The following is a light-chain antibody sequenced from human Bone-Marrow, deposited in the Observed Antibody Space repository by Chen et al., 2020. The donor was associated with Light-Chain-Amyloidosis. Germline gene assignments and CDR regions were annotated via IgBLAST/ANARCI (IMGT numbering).Light chain of an antibody. V-gene: IGLV6-57*03. Sequence: NFMLTQSHSVSESPGKTVIISCTRRSGRIATNYVQWYQQRPGSAPTTVIYEDDQRPSGVPDRFSGSIDRSSNTASRTISGLKTEDEADYYCQSYQGSSQGVFGGGTKLTVL. J-gene: IGLJ3*02. CDR2: EDD. CDR3: QSYQGSSQGV. CDR1: SGRIATNY.